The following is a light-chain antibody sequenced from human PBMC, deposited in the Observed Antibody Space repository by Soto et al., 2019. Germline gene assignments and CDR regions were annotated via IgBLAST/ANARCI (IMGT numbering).Light chain of an antibody. V-gene: IGLV4-60*02. CDR1: SGHSTYI. CDR2: VESTGTY. Sequence: QPVLTQPSSASASLGSSVKLTCTLSSGHSTYIIAWHQQQPGKAPRYLMKVESTGTYNKGSGVPDRFSGSSSGADRYLTISNLQFEDEADYYCETWDSNTRVFGGGTKVIVL. J-gene: IGLJ3*02. CDR3: ETWDSNTRV.